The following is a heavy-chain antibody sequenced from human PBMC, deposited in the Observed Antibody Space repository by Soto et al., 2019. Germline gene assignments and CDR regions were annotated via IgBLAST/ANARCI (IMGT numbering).Heavy chain of an antibody. CDR2: IYGSASKT. J-gene: IGHJ4*02. CDR3: AKDKETDGVWDIDF. Sequence: GGSLRLSCAASGFTFSLYTMSWVRQAPGKGLEWVSAIYGSASKTFYADSVKGRFTISRDQSRNTLYLQMNSLRAEDTAVYYCAKDKETDGVWDIDFWGQETRVTVSS. CDR1: GFTFSLYT. D-gene: IGHD3-16*01. V-gene: IGHV3-23*01.